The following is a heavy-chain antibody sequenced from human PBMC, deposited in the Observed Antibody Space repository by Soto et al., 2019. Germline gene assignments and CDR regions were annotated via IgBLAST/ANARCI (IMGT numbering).Heavy chain of an antibody. CDR2: IIPIFGTA. V-gene: IGHV1-69*12. Sequence: QVQLVQSGAEVKKPGSSVMVSCKASGGTFSTYAISWVRQAPGQGLEWMGGIIPIFGTASYAQKFQGRVTSTAAESTSTAYRELRSLTSEDTAVYYCARSLGLEYYYGMDVWGQGTTVTVSS. CDR3: ARSLGLEYYYGMDV. D-gene: IGHD1-1*01. CDR1: GGTFSTYA. J-gene: IGHJ6*02.